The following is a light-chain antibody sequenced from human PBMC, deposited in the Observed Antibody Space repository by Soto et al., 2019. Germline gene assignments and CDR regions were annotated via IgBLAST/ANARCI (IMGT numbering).Light chain of an antibody. CDR3: CSYAGSSTYV. CDR2: EGS. J-gene: IGLJ1*01. CDR1: SSDVGSYNL. Sequence: QPALTQPASVSGSPGQSITISCTATSSDVGSYNLVSWYQQHPGKAPKLMIYEGSKRPSGVSNRFSGSKSGNTASLTISGLQAEDEADYYCCSYAGSSTYVFGTGTKVTVL. V-gene: IGLV2-23*01.